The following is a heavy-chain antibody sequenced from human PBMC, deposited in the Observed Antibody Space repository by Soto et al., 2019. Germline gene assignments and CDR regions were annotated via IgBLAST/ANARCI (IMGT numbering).Heavy chain of an antibody. D-gene: IGHD3-16*01. Sequence: QVQLVQSAAEVKKPGASVKVTCKASGYTFIRYGITWVRQAPGQGLEWVGWISPYNDYTEYAQKLHGRVTMTTDTSSRTVTMAPRCLCSDDTAVYYCVRGGYYDNFLKKLNYFVLDVWGQGTTVTVSS. J-gene: IGHJ6*02. CDR3: VRGGYYDNFLKKLNYFVLDV. CDR1: GYTFIRYG. CDR2: ISPYNDYT. V-gene: IGHV1-18*01.